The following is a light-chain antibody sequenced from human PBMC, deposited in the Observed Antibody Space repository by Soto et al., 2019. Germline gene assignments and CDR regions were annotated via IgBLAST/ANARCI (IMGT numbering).Light chain of an antibody. J-gene: IGKJ5*01. Sequence: EIVMTQSPATLSVSPGERATLSCRASQSVSSNLAWYQQKPGQAHRLLIYGASTRATGIPARFSGSGSGTEFTLTISGLQSEDFAVYYCQQYNNWPETFGQGTRLEIK. CDR3: QQYNNWPET. CDR1: QSVSSN. V-gene: IGKV3-15*01. CDR2: GAS.